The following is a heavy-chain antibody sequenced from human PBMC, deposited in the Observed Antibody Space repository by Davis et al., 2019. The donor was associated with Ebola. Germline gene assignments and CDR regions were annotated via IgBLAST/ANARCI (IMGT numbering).Heavy chain of an antibody. J-gene: IGHJ5*02. D-gene: IGHD1-1*01. CDR2: INHSGST. CDR3: QDGPQNTRWPMGTAQPFPDP. Sequence: SETLSLTCAVYGGSFSGYYWSWIRQPPGKGLEWIGEINHSGSTNYNPSLKSRVAMSVDTSKTQFSLKDSPQHHHSGNAHLDQDGPQNTRWPMGTAQPFPDP. V-gene: IGHV4-34*01. CDR1: GGSFSGYY.